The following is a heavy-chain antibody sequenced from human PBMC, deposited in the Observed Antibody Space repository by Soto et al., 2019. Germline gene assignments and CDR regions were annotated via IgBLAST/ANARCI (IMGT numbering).Heavy chain of an antibody. CDR1: EFTFNRYA. CDR2: ISGSGDST. D-gene: IGHD3-9*01. CDR3: VKGTQSANYDILPGDRKHYYYYHMDV. Sequence: GGSLRLSCAASEFTFNRYAMHWVRQAPGKGLEWVSAISGSGDSTYYADSVKGRFTISRDNFRNTLYLQMNSLRAEDTAVYYCVKGTQSANYDILPGDRKHYYYYHMDVWGQGTTVTVSS. V-gene: IGHV3-23*01. J-gene: IGHJ6*02.